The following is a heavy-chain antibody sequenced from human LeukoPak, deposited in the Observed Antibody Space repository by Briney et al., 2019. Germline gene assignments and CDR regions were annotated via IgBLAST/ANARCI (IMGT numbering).Heavy chain of an antibody. D-gene: IGHD2-15*01. CDR3: ARRGGGCSGGYCYFLFDY. Sequence: SETLSLTCTVSGGSINSGDYYWSWIRQPPGKGLEWIGYIYYSGNTYYNPSLKSRVTISVDTSKNQFSLKLSSVTAADTAVYYCARRGGGCSGGYCYFLFDYWGQGTLVTVSS. CDR1: GGSINSGDYY. J-gene: IGHJ4*02. CDR2: IYYSGNT. V-gene: IGHV4-30-4*01.